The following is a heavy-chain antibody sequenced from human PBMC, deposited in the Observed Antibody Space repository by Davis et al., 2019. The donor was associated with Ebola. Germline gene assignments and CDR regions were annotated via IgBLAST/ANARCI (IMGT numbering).Heavy chain of an antibody. J-gene: IGHJ6*04. CDR3: ARSGLSFGVVKYHYGMDV. D-gene: IGHD3-3*01. V-gene: IGHV3-21*04. CDR2: ISSSSSYI. CDR1: GSTFSSYS. Sequence: GGSLRPSCAPSGSTFSSYSMNWVRQAPGKGLEWVSSISSSSSYIYYADSVKGRFTISRDNSKNTLYLQMNSLRAEDTAVYYCARSGLSFGVVKYHYGMDVWGKGTTVTVSS.